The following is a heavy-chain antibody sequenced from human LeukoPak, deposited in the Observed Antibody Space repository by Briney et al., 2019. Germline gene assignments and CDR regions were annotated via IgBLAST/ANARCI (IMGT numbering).Heavy chain of an antibody. CDR2: INHSGST. CDR1: GGSFSGYY. D-gene: IGHD6-19*01. Sequence: SETLSLTCAVYGGSFSGYYWSWIRQPPGKGLEWIGEINHSGSTNYNPSLKSRVTISVDTSKNQFSLKLSSVTATDTAVYYCAGHGYSSGWYFRWFDPWGQGTLVTISS. J-gene: IGHJ5*02. CDR3: AGHGYSSGWYFRWFDP. V-gene: IGHV4-34*01.